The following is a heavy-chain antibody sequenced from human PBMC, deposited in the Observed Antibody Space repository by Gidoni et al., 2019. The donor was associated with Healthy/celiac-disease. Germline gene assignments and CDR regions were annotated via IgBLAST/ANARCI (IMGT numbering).Heavy chain of an antibody. CDR1: GYTLPELS. CDR3: ATLPSSSWCHDGYYFDY. V-gene: IGHV1-24*01. Sequence: QVQLVQSGAEVKKPGASVKVSCKVSGYTLPELSMHWVRQAPGKGLEWMGGFEPEDGETIYAQKFQGRVTMTEDTSTDTAYMELSSLRSEDTAVYYCATLPSSSWCHDGYYFDYGGQGTLVTVSS. D-gene: IGHD6-13*01. CDR2: FEPEDGET. J-gene: IGHJ4*02.